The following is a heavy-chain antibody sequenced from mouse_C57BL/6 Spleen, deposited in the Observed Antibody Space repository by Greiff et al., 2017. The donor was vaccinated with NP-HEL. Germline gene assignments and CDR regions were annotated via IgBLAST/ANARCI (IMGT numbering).Heavy chain of an antibody. Sequence: EVKLVESGGGLVKPGGSLKLSCAASGFTFSDYGMHWVRPAPAKGLEWVAYISSGSSTIYYADTVKGRFTISRDNAKNTLFLQMTSLRSEDTVMYYCARNPYAMDYWGQGTSVTVSS. V-gene: IGHV5-17*01. J-gene: IGHJ4*01. CDR3: ARNPYAMDY. CDR2: ISSGSSTI. CDR1: GFTFSDYG.